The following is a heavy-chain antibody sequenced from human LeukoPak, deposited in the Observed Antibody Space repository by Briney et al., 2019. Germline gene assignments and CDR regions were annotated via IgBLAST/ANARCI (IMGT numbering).Heavy chain of an antibody. CDR3: ARVSSSFYFYFDY. CDR1: GGSISTYY. CDR2: ISYNGNT. Sequence: RPSETLPLTCSVSGGSISTYYWSWIRQPPGKGLEWIGYISYNGNTNYNPSLKSRVTISVDTSKNQFSLKLSSVTAADTAVYYCARVSSSFYFYFDYWGQGTLVTVSS. V-gene: IGHV4-59*01. D-gene: IGHD3-22*01. J-gene: IGHJ4*02.